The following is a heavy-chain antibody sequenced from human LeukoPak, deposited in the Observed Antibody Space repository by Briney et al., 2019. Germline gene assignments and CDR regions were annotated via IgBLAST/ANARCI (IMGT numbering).Heavy chain of an antibody. J-gene: IGHJ6*02. V-gene: IGHV3-7*05. CDR1: GFTFSSYW. CDR2: INQDGHEK. CDR3: VRDMDV. Sequence: GGSLRLSCVTSGFTFSSYWMTWVRQAPGKGLEWVANINQDGHEKNYVDSVRGRFTISRDNPRNSLYLQMNSLRAEDTAVYFCVRDMDVWAQGTTVSVSS.